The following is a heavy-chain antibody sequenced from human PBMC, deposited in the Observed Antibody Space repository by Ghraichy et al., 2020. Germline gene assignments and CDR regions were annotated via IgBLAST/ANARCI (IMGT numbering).Heavy chain of an antibody. V-gene: IGHV1-69*02. D-gene: IGHD1-1*01. CDR2: IIPSLDRT. J-gene: IGHJ4*02. CDR3: TTGPPCVGSPYYFDF. CDR1: GYTFSKYS. Sequence: SVKVSCKASGYTFSKYSISWVRQAPGQGLEWMGRIIPSLDRTHYAQKFQGTLMMSADKITSTAYMELTSLRSEDTARYYCTTGPPCVGSPYYFDFWGQGTLVTVSS.